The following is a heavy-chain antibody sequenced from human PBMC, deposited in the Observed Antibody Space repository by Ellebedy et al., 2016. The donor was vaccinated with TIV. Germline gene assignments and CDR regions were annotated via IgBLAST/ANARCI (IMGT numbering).Heavy chain of an antibody. CDR3: ARHVGSAAYSSAWYYWLDP. V-gene: IGHV4-39*01. D-gene: IGHD6-19*01. J-gene: IGHJ5*02. CDR2: IHYSGST. CDR1: GDFILSGDYY. Sequence: MPSETLSLTCTVSGDFILSGDYYWGWRRQPPGKGLEWIGRIHYSGSTYYNPSLKSRVTITGDTSKKQFSLDLNSVTAADTAVYYCARHVGSAAYSSAWYYWLDPWGKGTLVTVSS.